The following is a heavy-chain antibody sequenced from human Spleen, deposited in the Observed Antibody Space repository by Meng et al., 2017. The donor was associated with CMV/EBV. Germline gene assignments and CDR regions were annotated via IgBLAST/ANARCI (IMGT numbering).Heavy chain of an antibody. CDR2: IYYSGST. D-gene: IGHD2-15*01. Sequence: SETLSLTCTVSGGSISSYYWSWIRQPPGKGLEWIGSIYYSGSTYYNPSLKRRGTISVDTSKNQFSLKLSSVTAADTAVYYCARHIVVVVAATPGWFDPWGQGTLVTVSS. CDR3: ARHIVVVVAATPGWFDP. V-gene: IGHV4-59*05. CDR1: GGSISSYY. J-gene: IGHJ5*02.